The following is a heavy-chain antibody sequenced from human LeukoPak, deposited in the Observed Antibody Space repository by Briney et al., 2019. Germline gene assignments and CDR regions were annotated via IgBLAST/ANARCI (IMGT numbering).Heavy chain of an antibody. D-gene: IGHD2-15*01. CDR1: GYSFTRYW. V-gene: IGHV5-51*01. CDR2: IYPADSDT. CDR3: ARRCMSGYCSSGGPMDDY. J-gene: IGHJ4*02. Sequence: GESLKISCKGSGYSFTRYWIGWVRQMPKTGLEWMGVIYPADSDTTYNPSFQGQVTISVDRSINTAYLQWSSLKASDTAMYYCARRCMSGYCSSGGPMDDYWGQGTLVTVSS.